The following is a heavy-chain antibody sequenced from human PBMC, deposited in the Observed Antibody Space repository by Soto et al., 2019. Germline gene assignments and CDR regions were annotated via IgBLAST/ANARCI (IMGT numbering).Heavy chain of an antibody. Sequence: QVHLVQSGAEVRQPGASVKLYCKASGYTFTSYYMHCVRQAPGHGLEWMGIINPSAGSTDYAEKFQGRVTLTRDAATIIFYMELSRLTTDDTDMYFGARAGDSSGVSRGDYLDNGGQGTLFTGSS. J-gene: IGHJ4*02. V-gene: IGHV1-46*01. D-gene: IGHD1-26*01. CDR3: ARAGDSSGVSRGDYLDN. CDR1: GYTFTSYY. CDR2: INPSAGST.